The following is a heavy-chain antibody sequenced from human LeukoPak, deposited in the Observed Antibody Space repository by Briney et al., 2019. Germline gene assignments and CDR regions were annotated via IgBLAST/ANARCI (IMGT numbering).Heavy chain of an antibody. D-gene: IGHD3-22*01. V-gene: IGHV3-23*01. CDR1: GFTFSSYG. CDR3: AKDSRHYYDSSIDAFDI. CDR2: ISGSGGST. Sequence: PGGSLRLSCAASGFTFSSYGMSWVRQAPGKGLEWVSAISGSGGSTYYADSVKGRFTISRDNSKNTLYLQMNSLRAEDTAVYYCAKDSRHYYDSSIDAFDIWGQGTMVTVSS. J-gene: IGHJ3*02.